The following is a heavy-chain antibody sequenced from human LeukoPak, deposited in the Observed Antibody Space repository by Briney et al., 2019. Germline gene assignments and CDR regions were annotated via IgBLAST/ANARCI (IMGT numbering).Heavy chain of an antibody. Sequence: GGSLRLSCAASGFTFDDYGMSWVRQAPGKGLEWVSGINWNSGSTGYADSLKGRFTISRDNAKNSLYLQMNSLRAEDTALYYCARVDSSSWYEDYWGQGTLVTVSS. J-gene: IGHJ4*02. CDR1: GFTFDDYG. V-gene: IGHV3-20*04. CDR2: INWNSGST. CDR3: ARVDSSSWYEDY. D-gene: IGHD6-13*01.